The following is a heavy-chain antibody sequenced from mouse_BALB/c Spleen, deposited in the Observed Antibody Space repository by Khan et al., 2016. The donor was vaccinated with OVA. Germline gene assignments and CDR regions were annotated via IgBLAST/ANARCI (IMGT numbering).Heavy chain of an antibody. CDR2: ISYSGST. V-gene: IGHV3-2*02. CDR3: SRGGCRYNDAMDY. D-gene: IGHD1-3*01. CDR1: GYSITSDYA. J-gene: IGHJ4*01. Sequence: EVQLVESGPGLVKPSQSLSLTCTVTGYSITSDYAWNWIRQFPGNKLEWMGYISYSGSTNYNPALKSRISITRDTSKNKFFLQLNSVTTEATATYYCSRGGCRYNDAMDYWGQGTSVTVSS.